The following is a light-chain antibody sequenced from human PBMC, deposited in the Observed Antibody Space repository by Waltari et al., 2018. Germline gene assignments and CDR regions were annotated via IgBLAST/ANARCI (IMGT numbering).Light chain of an antibody. CDR1: QSINTW. V-gene: IGKV1-5*03. J-gene: IGKJ1*01. CDR3: QQYHINSPT. Sequence: DIQMTQSPSTLSASVGDRVTITCRASQSINTWLAWYQQKPGRAPKLLVYKTSTLESGVPSRISGSGSGTEFTLTIDSLQPDDFATYYCQQYHINSPTFGQGTKVQ. CDR2: KTS.